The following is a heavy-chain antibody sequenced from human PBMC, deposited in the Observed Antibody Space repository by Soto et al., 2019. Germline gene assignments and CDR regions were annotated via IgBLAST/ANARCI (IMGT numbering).Heavy chain of an antibody. J-gene: IGHJ6*02. V-gene: IGHV3-9*01. CDR3: AKGHGDYYYYYDMDV. D-gene: IGHD4-17*01. Sequence: EVQLVESGGGLVQPGRSLRLSCAASGFTFDDYAMHWVRQGPGKGLEWVSGISSNSGAIGYADSVKGRSTISRDNAKNSLYLQMNSLRAEDTALYYCAKGHGDYYYYYDMDVWGQGTTVTVSS. CDR2: ISSNSGAI. CDR1: GFTFDDYA.